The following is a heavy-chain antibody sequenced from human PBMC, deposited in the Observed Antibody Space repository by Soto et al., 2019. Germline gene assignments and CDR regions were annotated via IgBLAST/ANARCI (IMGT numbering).Heavy chain of an antibody. J-gene: IGHJ3*02. CDR1: VYSFTIYW. D-gene: IGHD3-22*01. CDR2: IYPGDSDT. Sequence: GESLKISCNGAVYSFTIYWIGWVRQMPGKGLEWMGIIYPGDSDTRYSPSFQGQVTISADKSISTAYLQWSSLKASDTAMYYCASLYYDSSGYSDAFDIWGQGTMVTVSS. V-gene: IGHV5-51*01. CDR3: ASLYYDSSGYSDAFDI.